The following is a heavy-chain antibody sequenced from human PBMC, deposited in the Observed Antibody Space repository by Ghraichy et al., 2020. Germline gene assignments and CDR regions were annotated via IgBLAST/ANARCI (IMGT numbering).Heavy chain of an antibody. V-gene: IGHV4-4*09. D-gene: IGHD6-6*01. Sequence: SETLSLTCTVSGGSISSYYWTWIRQPPGKGLEWIGYIYTSGSTNYNPSLKSRVTISVDTSKNQFSLKLSSVTAADTAVYYCARHYSSSSEWFDPWGQGTLVTVSS. J-gene: IGHJ5*02. CDR1: GGSISSYY. CDR2: IYTSGST. CDR3: ARHYSSSSEWFDP.